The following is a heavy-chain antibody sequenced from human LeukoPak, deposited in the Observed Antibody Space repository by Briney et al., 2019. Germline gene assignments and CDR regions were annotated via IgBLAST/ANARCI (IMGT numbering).Heavy chain of an antibody. CDR3: ARIRADYYYDSSGYHFDY. Sequence: GGSLRLSCAASGFTFSSYGMHWVRQAPGKGLEWVAFIRYDGSNKYYADSVKGRFTISRDNAKNSLYLQMNSLRAEDTAVYYCARIRADYYYDSSGYHFDYWGQGTLVTVSS. J-gene: IGHJ4*02. CDR2: IRYDGSNK. D-gene: IGHD3-22*01. V-gene: IGHV3-30*02. CDR1: GFTFSSYG.